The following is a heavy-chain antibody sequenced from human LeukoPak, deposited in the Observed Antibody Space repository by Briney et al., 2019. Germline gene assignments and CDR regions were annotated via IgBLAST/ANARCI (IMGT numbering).Heavy chain of an antibody. J-gene: IGHJ4*02. CDR3: AKGVAVVPAVADY. D-gene: IGHD2-2*01. V-gene: IGHV3-21*01. CDR1: GFTFTNYW. CDR2: ISSSSSYI. Sequence: GGSLRLSCAASGFTFTNYWMNWVRQAPGKGLEWVSSISSSSSYIYYADSVKGRFTISRDNAKNSLYLQMNSLRPEDTAVYYCAKGVAVVPAVADYWGQGTLVTVSS.